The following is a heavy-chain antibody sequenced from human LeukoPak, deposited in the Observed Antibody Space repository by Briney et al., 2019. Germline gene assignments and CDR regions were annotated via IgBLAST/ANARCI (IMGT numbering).Heavy chain of an antibody. Sequence: ASVKVSCKASGGTFSSYAISWVRQAPGQGLEWMGGIIPIFGTANYAQKFQGRVTITADKSTSTAYMELSSLRSEDTAVYYCARGRDYYDSSGYPLFAGPFDYWGQGTLVTVSS. J-gene: IGHJ4*02. D-gene: IGHD3-22*01. CDR3: ARGRDYYDSSGYPLFAGPFDY. V-gene: IGHV1-69*06. CDR2: IIPIFGTA. CDR1: GGTFSSYA.